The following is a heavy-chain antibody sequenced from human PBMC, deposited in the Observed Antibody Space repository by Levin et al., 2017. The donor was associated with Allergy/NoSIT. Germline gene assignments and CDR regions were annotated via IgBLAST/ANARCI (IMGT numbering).Heavy chain of an antibody. CDR3: ARDRLRLGELSLLDI. V-gene: IGHV4-31*03. CDR2: IYYSGST. J-gene: IGHJ3*02. Sequence: PSETLSLTCTVSGGSISSGGYYWSWIRQHPGKGLEWIGYIYYSGSTYYNPSLTSRVTISVDTSKNQFSLKLSSVTAADTAVYYCARDRLRLGELSLLDIWGQGTMVTVSS. D-gene: IGHD3-16*02. CDR1: GGSISSGGYY.